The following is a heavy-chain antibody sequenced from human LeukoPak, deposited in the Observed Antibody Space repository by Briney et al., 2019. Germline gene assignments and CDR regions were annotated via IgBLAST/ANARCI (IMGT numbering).Heavy chain of an antibody. J-gene: IGHJ4*02. CDR3: AREHSGSWNVGDY. V-gene: IGHV3-30*02. Sequence: GGSLRLSCAASGFPFSSYGMHWVRQAPGKGLEWVAFIRYDGSNKYYADSVKGRFTISRDNSKNTLYLQMNSLRAEDTAVYYCAREHSGSWNVGDYGDQGPGAIVSA. CDR1: GFPFSSYG. CDR2: IRYDGSNK. D-gene: IGHD6-13*01.